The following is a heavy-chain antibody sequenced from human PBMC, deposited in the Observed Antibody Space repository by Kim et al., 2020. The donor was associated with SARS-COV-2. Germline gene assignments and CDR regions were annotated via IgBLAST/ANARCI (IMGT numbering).Heavy chain of an antibody. D-gene: IGHD2-15*01. V-gene: IGHV3-30-3*01. CDR1: GFTFSSYA. J-gene: IGHJ3*02. CDR3: ARDQVSCVGSGGSCYLDAFDN. Sequence: GGSLRLSCAASGFTFSSYAMHWVRQAPGKGLEWVAVISYDGSNKYYADSVKGRFTISRDNSKNTLYLQMNSLRAEDTAVYYCARDQVSCVGSGGSCYLDAFDNW. CDR2: ISYDGSNK.